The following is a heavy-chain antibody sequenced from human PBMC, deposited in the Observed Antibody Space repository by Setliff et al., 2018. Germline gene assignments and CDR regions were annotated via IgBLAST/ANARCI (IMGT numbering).Heavy chain of an antibody. CDR3: AREQWLDPPGYYYMDV. CDR2: IYIGGSA. CDR1: GGSISSYY. J-gene: IGHJ6*03. D-gene: IGHD6-19*01. Sequence: SETLSLTCTVSGGSISSYYWSWIRQPAGKGLEWIGHIYIGGSANYNPSLKSRVTMSIDTSKNRSSLKLNSVTAADMAVYYCAREQWLDPPGYYYMDVWAKGTTVTVSS. V-gene: IGHV4-4*07.